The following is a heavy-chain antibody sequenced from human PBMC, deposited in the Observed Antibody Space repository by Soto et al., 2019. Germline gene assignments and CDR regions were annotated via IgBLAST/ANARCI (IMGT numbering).Heavy chain of an antibody. CDR1: GGSISSGGYY. Sequence: QVQLQESGPGLVKPSQTLSLTCTVSGGSISSGGYYWSWIRQHPEKGLEWIGNIYYSGSTYYTPSLKSRVTISVDTSKNQFSLKLSSVTAADTVVYYCARGRWNYALGFDYWGLGTLVTVSS. V-gene: IGHV4-31*03. J-gene: IGHJ4*02. D-gene: IGHD1-7*01. CDR2: IYYSGST. CDR3: ARGRWNYALGFDY.